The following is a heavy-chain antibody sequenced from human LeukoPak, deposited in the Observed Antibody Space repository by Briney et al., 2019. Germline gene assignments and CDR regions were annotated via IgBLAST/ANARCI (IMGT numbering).Heavy chain of an antibody. Sequence: GGSLRLSCAASGFTFSSFWMSWVRQAPGKGLEWVANIREDGSEQYYVDSLKGRFTISRDNAKNSLYLQMNSLGAEDTAVYYCARDLAGHYYGSGSSFDYWGQGTLVTVSS. CDR1: GFTFSSFW. CDR2: IREDGSEQ. V-gene: IGHV3-7*01. J-gene: IGHJ4*02. CDR3: ARDLAGHYYGSGSSFDY. D-gene: IGHD3-10*01.